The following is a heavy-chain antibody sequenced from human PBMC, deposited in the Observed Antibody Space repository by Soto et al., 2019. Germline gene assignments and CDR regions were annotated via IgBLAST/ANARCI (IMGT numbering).Heavy chain of an antibody. Sequence: GGSLRLSCAASGFTFTRYSMNWVRQAPGKGLEWVSSISSTTNYIYYGDSMKGRFTISRDNAKNSLYLEMNSLRAEDTAVYYCARVVAYNWNPYYFDYWGQGTLVTVPS. CDR1: GFTFTRYS. V-gene: IGHV3-21*06. J-gene: IGHJ4*02. CDR3: ARVVAYNWNPYYFDY. D-gene: IGHD1-20*01. CDR2: ISSTTNYI.